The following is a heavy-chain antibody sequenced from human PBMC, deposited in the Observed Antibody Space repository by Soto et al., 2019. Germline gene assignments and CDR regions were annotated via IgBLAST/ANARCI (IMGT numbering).Heavy chain of an antibody. Sequence: GGSLRLSCVVSGFTFSYFGMHWVRQSPGEGPAWVASISKDGLDRYYSESVKGRFTISRDDSKNTVFLQMNSLKVEDTAAYFCASPREGQWLVFDHWGQRTLVTVSS. CDR2: ISKDGLDR. CDR1: GFTFSYFG. D-gene: IGHD6-19*01. J-gene: IGHJ4*02. CDR3: ASPREGQWLVFDH. V-gene: IGHV3-30*19.